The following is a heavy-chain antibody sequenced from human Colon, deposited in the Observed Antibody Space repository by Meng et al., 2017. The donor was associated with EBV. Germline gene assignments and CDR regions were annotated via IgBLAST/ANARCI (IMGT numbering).Heavy chain of an antibody. Sequence: GQLQELGPGLVTPSATLSLTCSVPGGSLSSRNWWSWVRQPPGKGLEWIGEIYHSGSTNYNPSLKSRVTISVGESKNQFSLRLSSVTAADTAVYYCARVGAYCGGDCYHPRWGQGTLVTVSS. CDR1: GGSLSSRNW. D-gene: IGHD2-21*02. V-gene: IGHV4-4*02. CDR3: ARVGAYCGGDCYHPR. J-gene: IGHJ4*02. CDR2: IYHSGST.